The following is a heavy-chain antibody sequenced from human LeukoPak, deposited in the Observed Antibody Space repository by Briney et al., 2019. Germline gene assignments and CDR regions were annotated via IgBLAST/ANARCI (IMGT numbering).Heavy chain of an antibody. V-gene: IGHV4-59*01. J-gene: IGHJ4*02. CDR1: GGSISSYY. D-gene: IGHD6-19*01. CDR2: IYYSGST. Sequence: PSGTLSLTCTVSGGSISSYYWSWIRQPPGKGLEWIGYIYYSGSTNYNPSLKSRVTISVDTSKNQFSLKLSSVTAADTAVYYCARGEQWLAHDYWGQGTLVTVSS. CDR3: ARGEQWLAHDY.